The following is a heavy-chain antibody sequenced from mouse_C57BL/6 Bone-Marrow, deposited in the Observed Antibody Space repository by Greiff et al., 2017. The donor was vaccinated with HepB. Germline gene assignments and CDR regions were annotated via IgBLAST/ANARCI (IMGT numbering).Heavy chain of an antibody. CDR2: IHPNSGST. Sequence: QVQLQQPGAELVKPGASVKLSCKASGYTFTSYWMHWVKQRPGQGLEWIGMIHPNSGSTNYNEKFKSKATLTVDKSSSTAYMQLSSLTSEDSAVYDCARPRQLRLLYYFDYWGQGTTLTVSS. CDR3: ARPRQLRLLYYFDY. D-gene: IGHD3-2*02. V-gene: IGHV1-64*01. J-gene: IGHJ2*01. CDR1: GYTFTSYW.